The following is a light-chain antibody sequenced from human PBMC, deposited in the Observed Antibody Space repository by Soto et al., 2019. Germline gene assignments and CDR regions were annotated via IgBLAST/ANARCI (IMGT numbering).Light chain of an antibody. CDR3: QQYIATPRT. CDR1: QTVNRNY. CDR2: GVS. J-gene: IGKJ3*01. V-gene: IGKV3-20*01. Sequence: EIVLTQSPGTLALSLGDEATLSCTASQTVNRNYLAWYLQKPAQPPRLLIYGVSNRAPGVPDRFSGGGSGTEFTLTIARLEPDDFGTYYCQQYIATPRTFG.